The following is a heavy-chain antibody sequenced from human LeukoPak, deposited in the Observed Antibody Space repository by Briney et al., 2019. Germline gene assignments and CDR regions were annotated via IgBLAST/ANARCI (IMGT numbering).Heavy chain of an antibody. Sequence: GGSLRLSCAASGNYWMHWVRQVPGKGLVWVSHINSDGSWTSYADSVKGRFTISKDNAKNKVYLQMNSLRAEDTAVYYCVSFYETYWGRGTLVTVSS. V-gene: IGHV3-74*01. J-gene: IGHJ4*02. D-gene: IGHD2/OR15-2a*01. CDR1: GNYW. CDR3: VSFYETY. CDR2: INSDGSWT.